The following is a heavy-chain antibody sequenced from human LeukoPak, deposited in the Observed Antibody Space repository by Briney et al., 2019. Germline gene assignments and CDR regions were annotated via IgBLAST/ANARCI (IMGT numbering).Heavy chain of an antibody. Sequence: GGSLRLSCAASGFTFSSYWMHWVRQAPGKGLVWVSRINSDGSSTSYADSVKGRFTISRDNAKNTLYLQMNSLRAEDTAVYYCARDGVYGSGNDRYYYYYFMDVWGKGTTVTVSS. J-gene: IGHJ6*03. CDR3: ARDGVYGSGNDRYYYYYFMDV. D-gene: IGHD3-10*01. CDR2: INSDGSST. CDR1: GFTFSSYW. V-gene: IGHV3-74*01.